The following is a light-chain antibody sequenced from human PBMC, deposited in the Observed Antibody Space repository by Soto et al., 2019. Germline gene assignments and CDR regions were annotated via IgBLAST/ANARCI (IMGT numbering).Light chain of an antibody. V-gene: IGKV3-11*01. Sequence: ELVLTQAPATLPLSPGERATLSSRASQRVNSYLAWYQQNPGQAPRLLIIDASNRATGIPARFSGSGSGTDFTLTISSLEPEDFAVYYWQQRSNWHPFGGGTKVEIK. CDR2: DAS. J-gene: IGKJ4*01. CDR1: QRVNSY. CDR3: QQRSNWHP.